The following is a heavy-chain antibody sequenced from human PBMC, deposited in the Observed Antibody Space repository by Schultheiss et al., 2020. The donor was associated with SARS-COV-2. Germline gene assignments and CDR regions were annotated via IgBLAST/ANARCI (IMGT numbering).Heavy chain of an antibody. CDR1: KFTFSDAW. J-gene: IGHJ4*01. CDR3: TTAWHQWMVPLDY. CDR2: IKSKSDGETT. Sequence: GGSLRLSCVASKFTFSDAWMNWVRQAPGKGLEWVARIKSKSDGETTAYAAPVKGRFIISRDDSQDTLYLQMNSLKKEDTAIYFCTTAWHQWMVPLDYWGHGTLVTVSS. V-gene: IGHV3-15*01. D-gene: IGHD6-19*01.